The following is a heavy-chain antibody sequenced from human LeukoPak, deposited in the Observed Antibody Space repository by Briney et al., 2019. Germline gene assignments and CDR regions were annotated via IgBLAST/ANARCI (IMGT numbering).Heavy chain of an antibody. CDR3: ARGGNLGYCSSTSCLTNWFDP. Sequence: ASVKXSCKASGYTFTSYYMHWVRQAPGQGLEWMGIINPSGGSTSYAQKFQARVTLTRDTSTSTVYMELSSLRSEDTAVYYCARGGNLGYCSSTSCLTNWFDPWGQGTLVTVSS. CDR1: GYTFTSYY. CDR2: INPSGGST. J-gene: IGHJ5*02. V-gene: IGHV1-46*03. D-gene: IGHD2-2*01.